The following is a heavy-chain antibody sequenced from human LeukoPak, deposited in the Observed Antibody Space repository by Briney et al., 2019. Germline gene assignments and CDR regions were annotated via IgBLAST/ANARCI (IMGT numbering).Heavy chain of an antibody. J-gene: IGHJ4*02. CDR1: GFTFSRYG. CDR2: IRKDGSDK. D-gene: IGHD6-13*01. V-gene: IGHV3-30*02. CDR3: AKDSSWAFDY. Sequence: GGSLRLSCGASGFTFSRYGMHWVRQAPGKGLEWVTYIRKDGSDKYYADSVKGRFTISRDSSKNMVYLQMNSLRAEDTAIYYCAKDSSWAFDYWGQATLVSVSS.